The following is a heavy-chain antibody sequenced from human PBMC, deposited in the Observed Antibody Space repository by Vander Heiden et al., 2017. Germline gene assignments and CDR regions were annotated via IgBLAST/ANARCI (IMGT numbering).Heavy chain of an antibody. CDR3: AKAVLIWSGSLYNFDY. J-gene: IGHJ4*02. V-gene: IGHV3-23*01. CDR1: GFTLNSYA. CDR2: ISGSGGST. Sequence: EVQLLESGGGLVQPGGSLRLSCAASGFTLNSYAMSWVRPAPGKGLEWVSGISGSGGSTYYADSVKGRFTISRDNSKNTLYLQMNSLRAEDTAVYYCAKAVLIWSGSLYNFDYWGQGTLVTVSS. D-gene: IGHD3-3*01.